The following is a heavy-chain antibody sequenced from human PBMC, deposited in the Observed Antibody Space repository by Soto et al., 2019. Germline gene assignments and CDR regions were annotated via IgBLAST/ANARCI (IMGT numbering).Heavy chain of an antibody. CDR1: GGTFSSYA. CDR3: ASRAYCGGDCSPLSGSNAFDI. Sequence: QVRLVQSGAEVKKPGSSVKVSCKASGGTFSSYAISWVRQAPGQGLEWMGGIIPIFGTANYAQKFQGRVTITADESTSTAYMELSSLRSEDTAVYYCASRAYCGGDCSPLSGSNAFDIWGQGTMVTVSS. J-gene: IGHJ3*02. V-gene: IGHV1-69*01. CDR2: IIPIFGTA. D-gene: IGHD2-21*02.